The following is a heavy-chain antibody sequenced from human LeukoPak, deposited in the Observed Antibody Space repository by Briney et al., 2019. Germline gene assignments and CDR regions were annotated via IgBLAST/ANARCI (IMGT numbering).Heavy chain of an antibody. D-gene: IGHD6-13*01. V-gene: IGHV4-34*01. Sequence: SETLSLTCVVYGGSFSVYYWSWIRQPPGKGLEWIGEVNDSGSTNYNPSLKSRVTLSVDTSKSQFSLKLSSVTAADTAVYYCARGRGIAAAIDYWGQGTLVTVSS. CDR1: GGSFSVYY. CDR2: VNDSGST. CDR3: ARGRGIAAAIDY. J-gene: IGHJ4*02.